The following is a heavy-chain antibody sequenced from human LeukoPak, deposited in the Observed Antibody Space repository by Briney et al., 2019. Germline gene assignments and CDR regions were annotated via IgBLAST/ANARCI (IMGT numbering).Heavy chain of an antibody. V-gene: IGHV4-59*08. CDR1: GGSISSYY. J-gene: IGHJ4*02. CDR2: IYSSGST. D-gene: IGHD5-18*01. Sequence: KPSETLSLTCIVSGGSISSYYWSWIRQPPGKGLEWIGYIYSSGSTDYNPSLKSRVTISLDTSNHQFSLKLTSVTAADTAVYYCARHVGIHLWSLYFGYWGQGSLVTVSS. CDR3: ARHVGIHLWSLYFGY.